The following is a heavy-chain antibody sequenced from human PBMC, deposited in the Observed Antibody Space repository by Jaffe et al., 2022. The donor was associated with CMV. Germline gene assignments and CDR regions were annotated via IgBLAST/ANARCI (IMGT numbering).Heavy chain of an antibody. J-gene: IGHJ5*02. D-gene: IGHD3-22*01. CDR2: INHSGST. V-gene: IGHV4-34*01. Sequence: QVQLQQWGAGLLKPSETLSLTCAVYGGSFSGYYWSWIRQPPGKGLEWIGEINHSGSTNYNPSLKSRVTISVDTSKNQFSLKLSSVTAADTAVYYCARSSYTYYYDSSGYYYDRWFDPWGQGTLVTVSS. CDR1: GGSFSGYY. CDR3: ARSSYTYYYDSSGYYYDRWFDP.